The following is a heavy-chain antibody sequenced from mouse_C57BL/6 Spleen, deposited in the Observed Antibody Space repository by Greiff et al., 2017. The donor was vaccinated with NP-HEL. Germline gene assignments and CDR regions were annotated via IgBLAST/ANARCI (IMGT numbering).Heavy chain of an antibody. D-gene: IGHD2-1*01. J-gene: IGHJ2*01. CDR1: GFTFSSYA. Sequence: DVMLVESGGGLVKPGGSLKLSCAASGFTFSSYAMSWVRQTPEKRLEWVATISDGGSYTYYPDNVKGRFTISRDNAKNNLYLQMSHLKSEDTAMYYCARDGAYGNRYYFDYWGQGTTLTVSS. CDR3: ARDGAYGNRYYFDY. V-gene: IGHV5-4*01. CDR2: ISDGGSYT.